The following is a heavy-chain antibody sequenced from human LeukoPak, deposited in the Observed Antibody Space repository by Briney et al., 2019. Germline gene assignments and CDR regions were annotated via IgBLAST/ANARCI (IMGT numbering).Heavy chain of an antibody. D-gene: IGHD1/OR15-1a*01. CDR2: ISGSGAST. J-gene: IGHJ6*02. Sequence: QAGGSLRLSCAASGFTFSSYAMSWVRQAPGKGLEWVSAISGSGASTYYADSVKGRFTISRDNSKNTLYLQMNSLRAEDTAVYYCARASHLEHEKYYYYYGMDVWGQGTTVTVSS. V-gene: IGHV3-23*01. CDR3: ARASHLEHEKYYYYYGMDV. CDR1: GFTFSSYA.